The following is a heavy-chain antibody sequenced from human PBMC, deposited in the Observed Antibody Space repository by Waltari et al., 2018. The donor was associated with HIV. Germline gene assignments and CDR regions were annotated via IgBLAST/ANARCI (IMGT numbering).Heavy chain of an antibody. CDR1: GYTLTELS. CDR2: FDPEDGET. CDR3: ATGPLYGSGSYTPYMKY. Sequence: QVQLVQSGAEVKKPGASVKVSCKVSGYTLTELSMPWVRQAPGQGLEWMGGFDPEDGETIYAQKFQGRVTMTEDTSTDTAYMELSSLRSEDTAVYYCATGPLYGSGSYTPYMKYWGQGTLVTVSS. V-gene: IGHV1-24*01. J-gene: IGHJ4*02. D-gene: IGHD3-10*01.